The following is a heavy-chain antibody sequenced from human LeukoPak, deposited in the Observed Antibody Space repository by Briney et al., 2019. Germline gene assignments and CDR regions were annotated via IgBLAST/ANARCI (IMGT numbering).Heavy chain of an antibody. CDR2: INPNSGGT. CDR1: GYTFTVYY. J-gene: IGHJ3*02. D-gene: IGHD3-9*01. Sequence: GASVKVSCKASGYTFTVYYMHWVRQAPGQGLEWMGWINPNSGGTNYAQKFQGRVTMTRDTSISTAYMELSRLRSDDTAVYYCAREVLRYFDWLSDAFDIWGQGTMVTVSS. CDR3: AREVLRYFDWLSDAFDI. V-gene: IGHV1-2*02.